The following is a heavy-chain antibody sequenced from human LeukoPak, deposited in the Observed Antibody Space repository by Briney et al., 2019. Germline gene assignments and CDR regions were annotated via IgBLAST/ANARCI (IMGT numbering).Heavy chain of an antibody. J-gene: IGHJ6*03. Sequence: SETLSLTCAVYGGSLSGYYWSWIRQPPGKGLEWIGEINHSGSTNYNPSLKSRVTISVDTSKNQFSLKLSSVTAADTAVYYCARGLYCSGGSCFYYYMDVWGKGTTVTVSS. D-gene: IGHD2-15*01. CDR1: GGSLSGYY. CDR2: INHSGST. CDR3: ARGLYCSGGSCFYYYMDV. V-gene: IGHV4-34*01.